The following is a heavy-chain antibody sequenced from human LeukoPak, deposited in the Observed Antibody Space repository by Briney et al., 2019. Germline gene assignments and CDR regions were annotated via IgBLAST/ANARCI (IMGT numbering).Heavy chain of an antibody. CDR1: GGSISSGGYY. Sequence: SQTLSLTCTVSGGSISSGGYYWSWIRQPAGKGLEWIGRIYTSGSTNYNPSLKSRVTISVDTSKNQFSLKLSSVTAADTAVYYCAREELMEFCGGDCYPSWGQGTLVTVSS. J-gene: IGHJ4*02. V-gene: IGHV4-61*02. D-gene: IGHD2-21*01. CDR3: AREELMEFCGGDCYPS. CDR2: IYTSGST.